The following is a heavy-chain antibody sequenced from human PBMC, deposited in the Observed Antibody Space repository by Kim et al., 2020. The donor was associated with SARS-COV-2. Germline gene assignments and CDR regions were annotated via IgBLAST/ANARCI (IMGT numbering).Heavy chain of an antibody. CDR2: IFTDNGNT. CDR1: GYTFINHA. Sequence: ASVKVSCKASGYTFINHAMHWVRQAPGQRPEWLGWIFTDNGNTKYSQNFQGRVTITRDTSATTAYMELSSLRSDDTAVYYYARGFEGAFDYWGQGTLVSVSS. CDR3: ARGFEGAFDY. J-gene: IGHJ4*02. V-gene: IGHV1-3*04. D-gene: IGHD1-26*01.